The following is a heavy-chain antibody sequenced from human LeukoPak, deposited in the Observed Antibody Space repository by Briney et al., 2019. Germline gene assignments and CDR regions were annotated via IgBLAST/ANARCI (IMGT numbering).Heavy chain of an antibody. Sequence: PSETLSLTCTVSGGSISSTNYYWGWLRQPPGKGLEWIGSFYYSGSTYYNPSLESRVTISVDMSKNQFSLKLSSVTAADTAVYYCARDEGGVTGNWFDPWGQGTLVTVSS. CDR1: GGSISSTNYY. J-gene: IGHJ5*02. CDR3: ARDEGGVTGNWFDP. CDR2: FYYSGST. D-gene: IGHD4-23*01. V-gene: IGHV4-39*07.